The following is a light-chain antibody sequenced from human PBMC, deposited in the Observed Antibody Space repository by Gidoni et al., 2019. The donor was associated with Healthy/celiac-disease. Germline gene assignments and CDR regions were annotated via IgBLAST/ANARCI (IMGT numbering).Light chain of an antibody. V-gene: IGKV3-20*01. J-gene: IGKJ3*01. CDR3: QQYGSSPKIT. CDR1: QSVSSSY. CDR2: GAS. Sequence: EIVLTPSPVPLSLSPGERATLSCRASQSVSSSYLAWYQQKPGQAPRLLIYGASSRATGIPDRFSGSGSGTDFTLTISRLEPEDFAVYYCQQYGSSPKITFGPGTKVDIK.